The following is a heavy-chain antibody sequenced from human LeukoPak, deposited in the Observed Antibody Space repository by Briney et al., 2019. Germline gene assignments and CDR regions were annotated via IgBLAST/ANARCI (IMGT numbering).Heavy chain of an antibody. Sequence: PSETLSLTCAVSGGSVTSTNWWTWARPPQGKGLELIGEVHLDGRTNYNPSLKSRLIMSVDLPENHISLKLPSVTAADTAVYYCAREGGFYRPLDYSGQGTLVTVSS. CDR3: AREGGFYRPLDY. CDR2: VHLDGRT. CDR1: GGSVTSTNW. V-gene: IGHV4-4*02. J-gene: IGHJ4*02. D-gene: IGHD3-3*01.